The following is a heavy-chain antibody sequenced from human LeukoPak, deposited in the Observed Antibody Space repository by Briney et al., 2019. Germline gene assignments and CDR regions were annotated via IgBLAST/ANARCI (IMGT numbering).Heavy chain of an antibody. D-gene: IGHD6-19*01. CDR1: GFPFSIYE. J-gene: IGHJ4*02. V-gene: IGHV3-48*03. CDR3: ALLAVASDFDY. Sequence: GGSLRLSCAVSGFPFSIYEMNWVRQAPGKGREWVSNIGSSGTTIYYADSVKGRFSISRDNAKSSLYLQMNSLRVEDTAVYYCALLAVASDFDYWGQGALVTVSS. CDR2: IGSSGTTI.